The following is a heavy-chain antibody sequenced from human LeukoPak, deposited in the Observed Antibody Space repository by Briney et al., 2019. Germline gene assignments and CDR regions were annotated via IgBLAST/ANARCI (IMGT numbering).Heavy chain of an antibody. CDR1: GFTFSSYG. J-gene: IGHJ4*02. CDR2: ISYDGSNK. D-gene: IGHD3-22*01. Sequence: GRSLRLSCAAFGFTFSSYGMHWVRQAPGKGLEWVAVISYDGSNKYYADSVKGRFTISRDNSKNTLYLQMNSLRAEDTAVYYCARTPGYYLYYFDYWGQGTLVTVSS. CDR3: ARTPGYYLYYFDY. V-gene: IGHV3-30*03.